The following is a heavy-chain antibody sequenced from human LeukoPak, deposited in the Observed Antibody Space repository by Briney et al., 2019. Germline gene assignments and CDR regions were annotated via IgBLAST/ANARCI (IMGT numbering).Heavy chain of an antibody. CDR1: GFTFSNYA. V-gene: IGHV4-34*08. J-gene: IGHJ4*02. D-gene: IGHD1-26*01. Sequence: GSLRLSCAASGFTFSNYAMTWVRQAPGKGLEWIGEINHSGSTNDNPSLKSRVTISVDTSTNQFSLKLSSVTAADTAVYFCATTDGRDGNSGYWGQGTLVIVSS. CDR3: ATTDGRDGNSGY. CDR2: INHSGST.